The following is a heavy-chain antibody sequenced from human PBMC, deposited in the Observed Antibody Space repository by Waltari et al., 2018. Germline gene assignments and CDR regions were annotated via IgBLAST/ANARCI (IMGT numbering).Heavy chain of an antibody. J-gene: IGHJ6*03. CDR2: LNHSGST. CDR1: CGSFSGYY. Sequence: QVQLQQWGAGLLKPSETLSLTCAVYCGSFSGYYWSWIRQPPGKGLEWIGELNHSGSTNSNPSLTSRVTISVDTSTNQFSLKLSSVTAADTAVYYCSRCLRLWFREYNYYMDVWGKGTTVTVSS. V-gene: IGHV4-34*01. D-gene: IGHD3-10*01. CDR3: SRCLRLWFREYNYYMDV.